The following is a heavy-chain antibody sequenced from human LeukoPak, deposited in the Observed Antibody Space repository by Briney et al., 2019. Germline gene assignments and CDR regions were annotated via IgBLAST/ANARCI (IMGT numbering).Heavy chain of an antibody. Sequence: SETLSLTCTVSGGSISSYYWSWIRQPPGKGLEYIGNIYYSGSTHYNPSLKSRVTISVDTSKNQFSLKLSSVTAADTAVYYCAREVIGESYYIDYWGQGTLATVSP. CDR2: IYYSGST. CDR1: GGSISSYY. V-gene: IGHV4-59*12. J-gene: IGHJ4*02. D-gene: IGHD3-10*01. CDR3: AREVIGESYYIDY.